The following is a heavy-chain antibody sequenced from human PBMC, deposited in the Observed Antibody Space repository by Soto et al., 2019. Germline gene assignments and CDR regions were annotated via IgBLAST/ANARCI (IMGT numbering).Heavy chain of an antibody. D-gene: IGHD2-21*02. CDR3: ARGIVVVTAMPGSGWFDS. Sequence: ASVKVSCKASGGTFSSYAISWVRQAPGQGLEWMGGIIPIFGTANYAQKFQGRVTITADESTSTAYMELSSLRSEDTAVYYCARGIVVVTAMPGSGWFDSWGQGTLVTVSS. CDR1: GGTFSSYA. J-gene: IGHJ5*01. CDR2: IIPIFGTA. V-gene: IGHV1-69*13.